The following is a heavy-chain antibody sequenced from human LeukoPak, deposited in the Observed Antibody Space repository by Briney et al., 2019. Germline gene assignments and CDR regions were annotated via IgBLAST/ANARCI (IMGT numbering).Heavy chain of an antibody. J-gene: IGHJ6*02. CDR3: ARDTGSYSFSGMDV. V-gene: IGHV4-59*06. CDR1: GGSISSYY. Sequence: PSETLSLTCTVSGGSISSYYWSWIRQPPGKGLEWIGYIYYSGSTYYNPSLKSRVTISVDTSKNQFSLKLNSVTAADTAVYYCARDTGSYSFSGMDVWGQGTTVAVSS. D-gene: IGHD1-26*01. CDR2: IYYSGST.